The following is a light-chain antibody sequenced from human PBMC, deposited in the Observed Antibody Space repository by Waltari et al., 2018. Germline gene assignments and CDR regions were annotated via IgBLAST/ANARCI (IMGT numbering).Light chain of an antibody. J-gene: IGLJ1*01. V-gene: IGLV8-61*01. CDR3: VLYMGSGIHV. Sequence: QTVVTQEPSFPVSPGGTVTLTCGLSSGSVSTSYYPSWYQQIPGQAPRTLMYSTNTRSSGVPDRFSGSILGNKAALTITGAQADDECDYYCVLYMGSGIHVFGTGTKVTVL. CDR2: STN. CDR1: SGSVSTSYY.